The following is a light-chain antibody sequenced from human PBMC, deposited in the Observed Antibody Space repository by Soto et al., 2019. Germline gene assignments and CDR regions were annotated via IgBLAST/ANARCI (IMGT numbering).Light chain of an antibody. Sequence: QSVLAQPASVSGSPGQSVTISCTGTSSDVGAYNSVSWYQQHPGKAPQLMIYKGTQRPSGVSNRFSGSTSGNAASLTISGLQAGDEADYFCCSYTSSSTLVFGTGTKVTVL. V-gene: IGLV2-14*02. CDR3: CSYTSSSTLV. J-gene: IGLJ1*01. CDR2: KGT. CDR1: SSDVGAYNS.